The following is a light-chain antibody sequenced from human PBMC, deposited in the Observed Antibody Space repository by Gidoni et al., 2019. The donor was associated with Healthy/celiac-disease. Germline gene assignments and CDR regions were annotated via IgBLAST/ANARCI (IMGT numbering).Light chain of an antibody. CDR3: NSRDSSGNHVV. Sequence: SSELTQGPTVSVALGQTVRITCQGDSLRSYYASWYQQKPGQAPILVIYAKNNRPSGIPDRFSASSSGNTASLTITGAQAEDEADYYCNSRDSSGNHVVFGGGTKLTVL. J-gene: IGLJ2*01. V-gene: IGLV3-19*01. CDR1: SLRSYY. CDR2: AKN.